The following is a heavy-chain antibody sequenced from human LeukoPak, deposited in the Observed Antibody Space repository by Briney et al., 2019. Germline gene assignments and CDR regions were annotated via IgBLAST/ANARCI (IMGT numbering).Heavy chain of an antibody. D-gene: IGHD4-17*01. CDR1: GFTFSSYS. CDR2: ITFSSSII. CDR3: AKVGGRGYGSSYFDY. J-gene: IGHJ4*02. Sequence: PGGSLRLSCAASGFTFSSYSMNWVRQAPGKGLEWVSYITFSSSIIYYADSVRGRFTISRDNSKNTLYLQMNSLRAEDTAVYYCAKVGGRGYGSSYFDYWGQGTLVTVSS. V-gene: IGHV3-48*01.